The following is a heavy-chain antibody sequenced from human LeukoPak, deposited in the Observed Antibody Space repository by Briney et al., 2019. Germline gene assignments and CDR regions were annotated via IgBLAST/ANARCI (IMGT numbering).Heavy chain of an antibody. CDR3: ARGRSGYDSYYWYFDL. V-gene: IGHV3-48*03. Sequence: GGSLRLSCAASGFTISSYEMNWVRQAPGKGLEWVSYISSSDTTIYYVDSVKGRFTISRDNAKNSLYLQMNSLRAEDTAVYYCARGRSGYDSYYWYFDLWGRGTLVTVSS. CDR1: GFTISSYE. CDR2: ISSSDTTI. D-gene: IGHD5-12*01. J-gene: IGHJ2*01.